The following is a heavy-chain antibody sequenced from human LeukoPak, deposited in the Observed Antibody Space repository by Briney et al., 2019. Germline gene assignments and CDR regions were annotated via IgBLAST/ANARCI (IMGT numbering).Heavy chain of an antibody. CDR2: INSNGDEI. D-gene: IGHD6-6*01. Sequence: GGSLRLSCAASGFTFSTYAVTWVRQAPGKGLEWVSGINSNGDEIYYADSVRGRFTISRDNSNNALYLQMDSLRAEDTAVYYCANWIGSSSRDYWGQGTLVTVSS. CDR3: ANWIGSSSRDY. J-gene: IGHJ4*02. CDR1: GFTFSTYA. V-gene: IGHV3-23*01.